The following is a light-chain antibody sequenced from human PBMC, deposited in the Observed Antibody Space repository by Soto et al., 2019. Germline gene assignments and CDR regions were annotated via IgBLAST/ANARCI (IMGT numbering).Light chain of an antibody. Sequence: EIVLTQSPATLSLSPGERATLSCSASQSVSSYFAWYQQKPGQAPRLLIYDASSRATGIPARFSGSGSGTDFTLTISSLEPEDFSVYYCQQRSDWPLTFGHGTKVEIK. CDR2: DAS. CDR1: QSVSSY. J-gene: IGKJ1*01. V-gene: IGKV3-11*01. CDR3: QQRSDWPLT.